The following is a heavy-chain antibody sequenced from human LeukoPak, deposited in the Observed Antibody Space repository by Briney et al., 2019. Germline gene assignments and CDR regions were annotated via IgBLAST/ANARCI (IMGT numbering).Heavy chain of an antibody. CDR3: AKDPLRYFDWSVGYFDY. D-gene: IGHD3-9*01. CDR2: ISYDGSNK. Sequence: GGSLRLSCAASGFTFSSYGMHWVRQAPGKGLEWVAVISYDGSNKYYADSVKGRFTISRDNSKNTLYLQMNSLRAEDTAVYYCAKDPLRYFDWSVGYFDYWGQGTLVTVSS. V-gene: IGHV3-30*18. CDR1: GFTFSSYG. J-gene: IGHJ4*02.